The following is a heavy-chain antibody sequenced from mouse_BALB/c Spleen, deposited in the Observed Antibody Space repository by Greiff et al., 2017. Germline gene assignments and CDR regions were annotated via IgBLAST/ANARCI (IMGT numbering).Heavy chain of an antibody. J-gene: IGHJ4*01. CDR1: GYAFTNYL. CDR2: INPGSGGT. V-gene: IGHV1-54*01. D-gene: IGHD1-1*01. Sequence: VQLQQSGAELVRPGTSVKVSCKASGYAFTNYLIEWVKQRPGQGLEWIGVINPGSGGTNYNEKFKGKATLTADKSSSTAYMQLSSLTSDDSAVYFCARDGSSSMDYWGQGTSVTVSS. CDR3: ARDGSSSMDY.